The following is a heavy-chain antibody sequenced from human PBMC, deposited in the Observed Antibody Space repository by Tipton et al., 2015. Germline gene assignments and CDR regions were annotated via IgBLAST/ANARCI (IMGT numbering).Heavy chain of an antibody. Sequence: LRLSCDVSGYSISSGYYWSWIRQPPGKGLEWIGSFFHSGNTFHNPSLRSRVIISVDTSKNQFSLTVTSVTAADTAVYYCASGHGDYVNGMDVWGQGTTVTVSS. CDR1: GYSISSGYY. CDR2: FFHSGNT. V-gene: IGHV4-38-2*01. D-gene: IGHD4-17*01. CDR3: ASGHGDYVNGMDV. J-gene: IGHJ6*02.